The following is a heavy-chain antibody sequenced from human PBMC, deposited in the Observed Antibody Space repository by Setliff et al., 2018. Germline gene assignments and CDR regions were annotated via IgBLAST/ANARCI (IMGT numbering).Heavy chain of an antibody. V-gene: IGHV7-4-1*02. CDR2: INTNTGNP. D-gene: IGHD3-22*01. CDR3: ARANGSHDSSGYYWHY. Sequence: ASVKVSCKASGYTFTTYAMNWVRQAPGQGLEWMGWINTNTGNPTYAQGFTGRFVFSLDTSVSTANLQISGLKAEETAVYYCARANGSHDSSGYYWHYWGPGTLVTVSS. J-gene: IGHJ4*02. CDR1: GYTFTTYA.